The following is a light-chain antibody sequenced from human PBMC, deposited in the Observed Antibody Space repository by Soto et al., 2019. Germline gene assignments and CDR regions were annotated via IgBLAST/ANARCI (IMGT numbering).Light chain of an antibody. CDR1: HNDIGTYDY. CDR3: SSFTSNRIYV. CDR2: GVT. J-gene: IGLJ1*01. Sequence: QPALTQPTSVSGSPGQSITISCTGNHNDIGTYDYVSWYQQHPGRAPRLLIHGVTTRPSGISGRFSASKSGLTASLTIPGLQPEDEADYYCSSFTSNRIYVFGPGTKVTVL. V-gene: IGLV2-14*03.